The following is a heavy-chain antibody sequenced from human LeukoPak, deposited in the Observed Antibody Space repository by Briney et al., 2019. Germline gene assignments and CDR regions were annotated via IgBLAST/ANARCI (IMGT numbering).Heavy chain of an antibody. V-gene: IGHV4-4*09. CDR1: GSSISSYY. D-gene: IGHD3-22*01. J-gene: IGHJ6*03. Sequence: SETLSLTCTVSGSSISSYYWSWIRQPPGKGLEWIGYIYTSGSTNYNPSLKSRDTISVDTSKNQFSLKLSSVTAADTAVYYCARLDRYYYYMDVWGKGTTVTVSS. CDR2: IYTSGST. CDR3: ARLDRYYYYMDV.